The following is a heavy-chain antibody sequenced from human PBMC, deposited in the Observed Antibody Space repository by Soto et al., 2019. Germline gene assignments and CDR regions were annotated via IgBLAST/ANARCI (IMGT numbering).Heavy chain of an antibody. D-gene: IGHD6-6*01. CDR2: INSDGSNR. CDR1: GFTFKNYW. CDR3: ASRRNRPNCYGMDV. V-gene: IGHV3-74*01. Sequence: GGSLRLSCEASGFTFKNYWMHWVRQAPGKGLVWVSRINSDGSNRRYADSVQGRFTISRDNAKNTLFLQMNSLRAADTAVYFCASRRNRPNCYGMDVWGQGTTVTVSS. J-gene: IGHJ6*02.